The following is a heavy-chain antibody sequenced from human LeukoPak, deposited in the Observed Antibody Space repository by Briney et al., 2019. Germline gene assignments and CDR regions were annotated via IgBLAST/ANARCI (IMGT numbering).Heavy chain of an antibody. Sequence: VASVKVSCKASGYTFTSYGISWVRQAPGQGLEWMGWISAYNGNTNYAQKLQGRVTMTTDTSTSTAYMELRSLRSDDTAVYYCARGQYSDILTAYDYWGQGTLVTVSS. CDR3: ARGQYSDILTAYDY. V-gene: IGHV1-18*01. D-gene: IGHD3-9*01. CDR2: ISAYNGNT. J-gene: IGHJ4*02. CDR1: GYTFTSYG.